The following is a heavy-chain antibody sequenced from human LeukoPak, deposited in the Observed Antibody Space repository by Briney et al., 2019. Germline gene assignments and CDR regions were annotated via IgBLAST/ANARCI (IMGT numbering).Heavy chain of an antibody. CDR2: IYHSGST. J-gene: IGHJ3*02. CDR3: ARNCGGDCLGDAFDI. Sequence: SETLSLTCAVSGGSISSSNWWSWVRQPPGKGLEWIGEIYHSGSTNYNPSLKSRVTISVDKSKNQFSLKLSSVTAADTAVYYCARNCGGDCLGDAFDIWGQGTMVTVSS. D-gene: IGHD2-21*02. CDR1: GGSISSSNW. V-gene: IGHV4-4*02.